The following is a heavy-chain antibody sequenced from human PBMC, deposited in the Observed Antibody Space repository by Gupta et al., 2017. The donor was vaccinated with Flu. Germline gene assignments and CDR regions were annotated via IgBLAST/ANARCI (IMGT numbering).Heavy chain of an antibody. D-gene: IGHD1-1*01. CDR1: GSSISTSHW. V-gene: IGHV4-28*01. CDR3: ARWTGTASGYNWYFDP. J-gene: IGHJ2*01. Sequence: QVQLQESGPGLVKPSDTLSLTCGVSGSSISTSHWWGWIRQPPGKGLEWIGYVFHSGSTYDNPSLRSRVTMSVDTSKNQFSLRLRSVTAVDTALYYCARWTGTASGYNWYFDPWGRGTLVTVSS. CDR2: VFHSGST.